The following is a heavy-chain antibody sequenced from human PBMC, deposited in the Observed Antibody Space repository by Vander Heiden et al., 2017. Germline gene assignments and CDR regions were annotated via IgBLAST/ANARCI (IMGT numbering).Heavy chain of an antibody. CDR1: GFNFRYYA. CDR2: ISGSGNDA. V-gene: IGHV3-23*04. J-gene: IGHJ5*01. Sequence: EVQLVESGGGLVQPGGFLRVSCEASGFNFRYYAMTWVRQPPGKGLEWVSTISGSGNDADYAGSVKGRFIISRDNSKNTLYLQMNSLRAGDTALYYCAKEGLWYGGNWFDPWGQGTLVTVSS. CDR3: AKEGLWYGGNWFDP. D-gene: IGHD3-10*01.